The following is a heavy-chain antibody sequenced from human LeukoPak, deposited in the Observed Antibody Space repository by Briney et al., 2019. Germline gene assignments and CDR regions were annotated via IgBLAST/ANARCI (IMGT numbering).Heavy chain of an antibody. V-gene: IGHV4-34*01. CDR2: INHSGST. Sequence: ASETLSLTCAVYGGSFSGYYWSWIRQPPGKGLEWIGEINHSGSTNYNPSLKSRVTISVDTSKNQFSLKLSSVTAADTAVYYCAIRVFGWFGDLDYWGQGTLVTVSS. CDR3: AIRVFGWFGDLDY. J-gene: IGHJ4*02. CDR1: GGSFSGYY. D-gene: IGHD3-10*01.